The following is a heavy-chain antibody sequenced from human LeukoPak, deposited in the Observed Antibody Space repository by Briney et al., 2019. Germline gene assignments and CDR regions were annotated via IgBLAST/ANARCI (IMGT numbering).Heavy chain of an antibody. Sequence: SETLSLTCTVSGGSISSSSYYWGWIRQPPGKGLEWIGSIYYSGSTYYNPSLKSRVTISVDTSKNQFSLKLSSVTAADTAVYYCARSIVVVPVAISWFDPWGQGTLVTVSS. V-gene: IGHV4-39*01. CDR3: ARSIVVVPVAISWFDP. CDR2: IYYSGST. J-gene: IGHJ5*02. CDR1: GGSISSSSYY. D-gene: IGHD2-2*01.